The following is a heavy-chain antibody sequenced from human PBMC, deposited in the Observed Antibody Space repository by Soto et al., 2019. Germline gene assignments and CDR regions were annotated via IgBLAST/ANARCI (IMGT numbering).Heavy chain of an antibody. CDR3: ATDSRLGTTATLPHFSHYGMDV. D-gene: IGHD1-7*01. Sequence: ASVKVSCKASGYTFTNYYIYWVRQAPGQGLECMGWLNPKTGVTNYEQKFQGWITMTRDTSISTAYMELSRLRSADTAVYYCATDSRLGTTATLPHFSHYGMDVWVEGTNVTVSA. V-gene: IGHV1-2*04. J-gene: IGHJ6*04. CDR1: GYTFTNYY. CDR2: LNPKTGVT.